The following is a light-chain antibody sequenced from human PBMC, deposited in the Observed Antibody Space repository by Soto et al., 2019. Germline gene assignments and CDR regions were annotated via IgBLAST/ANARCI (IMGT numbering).Light chain of an antibody. V-gene: IGKV1-39*01. J-gene: IGKJ1*01. CDR2: AAS. Sequence: DIQMTQSPSSLSASVGDRVSVTCRARQSIITLLNWYQQRPGEAPKLLIYAASSLQSGVPSRFSGIGSGADFTLTIGSLQPEDFATYYCQQSSTTPRTFGQGTKVEVK. CDR1: QSIITL. CDR3: QQSSTTPRT.